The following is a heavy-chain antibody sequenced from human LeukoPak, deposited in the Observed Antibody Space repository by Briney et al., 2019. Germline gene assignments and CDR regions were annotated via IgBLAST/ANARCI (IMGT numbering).Heavy chain of an antibody. J-gene: IGHJ3*02. V-gene: IGHV3-21*01. CDR3: ARVGIVVVVAYAFDI. CDR2: ISSSSSYI. D-gene: IGHD2-15*01. Sequence: GGSLRLSCAASGFTFSSYSMNWVRQAPGKGLEWVSSISSSSSYIYYADSVKGRFTISRDNAKNSLFLQMNRLRAQDTPVYYCARVGIVVVVAYAFDIWGQGTMVTVSS. CDR1: GFTFSSYS.